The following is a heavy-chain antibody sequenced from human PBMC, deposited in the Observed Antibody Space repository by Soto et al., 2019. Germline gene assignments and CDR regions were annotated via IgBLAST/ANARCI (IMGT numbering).Heavy chain of an antibody. J-gene: IGHJ5*02. CDR2: INHSGST. V-gene: IGHV4-34*01. Sequence: SETLSLTCAVYGGSFSGYYWSWIRQPPGKGLEWIGEINHSGSTNYNPSLKSRVTISVDTSKNQFSLKLSSVTAADTAVYYCARGLKYCTNGVCYWFEPWGQGTLVTVSS. CDR3: ARGLKYCTNGVCYWFEP. D-gene: IGHD2-8*01. CDR1: GGSFSGYY.